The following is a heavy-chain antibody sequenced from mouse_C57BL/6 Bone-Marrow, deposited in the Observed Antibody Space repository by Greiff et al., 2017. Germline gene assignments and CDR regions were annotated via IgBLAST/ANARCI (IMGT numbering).Heavy chain of an antibody. CDR3: TCNYDWYFDV. J-gene: IGHJ1*03. Sequence: EVQLQQSGAELVRPGASVKLSCTASGFNIKDDYMHWVKQRPEQGLEWIGWIDPENGDTEYASQFQGKATITADTSSNTAYLQLSSLTSEDTAVYYCTCNYDWYFDVWGTGTTVTVSS. CDR2: IDPENGDT. CDR1: GFNIKDDY. D-gene: IGHD2-1*01. V-gene: IGHV14-4*01.